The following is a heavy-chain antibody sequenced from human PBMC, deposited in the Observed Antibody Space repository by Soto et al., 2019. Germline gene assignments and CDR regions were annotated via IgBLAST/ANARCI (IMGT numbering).Heavy chain of an antibody. V-gene: IGHV4-4*02. CDR2: IYHSGST. CDR3: ARAERYCSGGSCYYPWDWFDP. CDR1: GGSISSSNW. J-gene: IGHJ5*02. D-gene: IGHD2-15*01. Sequence: SETLSLTCAVSGGSISSSNWWSWVRQPPGKGLEWIGEIYHSGSTNYNPSLKSRVTISVDKSKNQFSLKLSSVTAADTAVYYCARAERYCSGGSCYYPWDWFDPWGQGTLVTVSS.